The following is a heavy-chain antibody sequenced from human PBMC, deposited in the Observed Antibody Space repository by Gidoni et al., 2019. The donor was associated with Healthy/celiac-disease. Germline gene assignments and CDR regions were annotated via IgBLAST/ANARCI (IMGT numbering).Heavy chain of an antibody. D-gene: IGHD3-3*01. Sequence: QVQLVQYGAEVKKPGASVKVSCKASGYTFTSYAMHWVRQAPGQRLEWMGWINAGKCNTKYSQKFQGRVTITRDPSASTAYMELSSLRSEDTAVYYCARVKSGLDYWGQGTLVTVSS. CDR2: INAGKCNT. J-gene: IGHJ4*02. CDR1: GYTFTSYA. CDR3: ARVKSGLDY. V-gene: IGHV1-3*01.